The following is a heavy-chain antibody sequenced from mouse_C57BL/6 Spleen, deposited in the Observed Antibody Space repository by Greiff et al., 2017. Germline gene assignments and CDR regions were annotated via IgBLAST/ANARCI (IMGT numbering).Heavy chain of an antibody. V-gene: IGHV3-6*01. CDR2: ISYDGSN. CDR1: GYSITSGYY. J-gene: IGHJ1*03. D-gene: IGHD1-1*01. Sequence: VQLKESGPGLVKPSQSLSLTCSVTGYSITSGYYWNWIRQFPGNKLEWMGYISYDGSNNYNPSLKNRISITRDTSKNQFFLKLNSVTTEDTATYYCATIYYYGSSPYWYFDVWGTGTTVTVSS. CDR3: ATIYYYGSSPYWYFDV.